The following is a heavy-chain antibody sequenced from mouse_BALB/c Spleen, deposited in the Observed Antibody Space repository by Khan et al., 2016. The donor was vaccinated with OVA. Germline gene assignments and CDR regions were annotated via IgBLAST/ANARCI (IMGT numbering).Heavy chain of an antibody. V-gene: IGHV1-63*02. Sequence: QVQLQQSGAEVVRPGTSVKMSCKAAGYTFTNYWIDWVKQRPGHGLEWIGDIYPGGDYTKYNEKFKGKATLTADTSSSTAYMQLSSLTSEDSAIYYCARGGYDGFAYWGQGTLVTVSA. J-gene: IGHJ3*01. CDR2: IYPGGDYT. CDR1: GYTFTNYW. D-gene: IGHD2-2*01. CDR3: ARGGYDGFAY.